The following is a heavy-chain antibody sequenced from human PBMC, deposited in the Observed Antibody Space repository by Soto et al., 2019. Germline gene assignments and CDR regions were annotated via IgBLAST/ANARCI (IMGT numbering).Heavy chain of an antibody. D-gene: IGHD6-13*01. J-gene: IGHJ4*02. V-gene: IGHV2-26*01. CDR2: IFSNDEK. CDR1: GFSLSNARMG. Sequence: QVTLKESGPALVKPTETLTLTCTVSGFSLSNARMGVSWIRQPPGKALEWLAHIFSNDEKSYSTSLKSRLTISKDPSKSQVVLTMTNMDPVDTATYYCARTYSSSWSYFDYWGQGALVTVSS. CDR3: ARTYSSSWSYFDY.